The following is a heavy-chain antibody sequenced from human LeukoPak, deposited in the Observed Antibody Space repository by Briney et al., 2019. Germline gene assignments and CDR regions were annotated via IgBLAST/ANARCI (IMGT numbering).Heavy chain of an antibody. CDR1: GFTFSKYW. J-gene: IGHJ4*02. CDR2: INTDGTVT. D-gene: IGHD6-19*01. V-gene: IGHV3-74*01. Sequence: PGGSLRLSCAASGFTFSKYWMLWVRQAPGKGLESVSRINTDGTVTTYADSVKGRFTVSRDNADNPMFLQMNRVRDEDTAVYYCATKQWLAPPPDSWGQGTPVTVSS. CDR3: ATKQWLAPPPDS.